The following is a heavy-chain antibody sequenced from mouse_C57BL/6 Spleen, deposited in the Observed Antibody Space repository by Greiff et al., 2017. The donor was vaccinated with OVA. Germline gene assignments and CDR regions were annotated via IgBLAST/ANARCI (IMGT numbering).Heavy chain of an antibody. CDR3: ARRTYYGSGFAY. V-gene: IGHV1-61*01. Sequence: VQLQQPGAELVRPGSSVKLSCKASGYTFTSYWMDWVKQRPGQGLEWIGNIYPSDSETHYNPKFKDKATLSGYKASSTSYMQRSSLTYEDAAVYDCARRTYYGSGFAYWGQGTLVTVAA. CDR1: GYTFTSYW. CDR2: IYPSDSET. J-gene: IGHJ3*01. D-gene: IGHD1-1*01.